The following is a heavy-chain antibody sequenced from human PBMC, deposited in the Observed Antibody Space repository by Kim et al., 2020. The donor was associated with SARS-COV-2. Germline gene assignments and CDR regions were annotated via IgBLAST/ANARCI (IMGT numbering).Heavy chain of an antibody. D-gene: IGHD3-10*01. CDR1: GYTLTSYG. Sequence: ASVKVFCKASGYTLTSYGISWVRQAPGQGLEWMGWISAYKGNTNYAQKLQGRVTMTTDTSTSTAYMKLRSLRSDDTAVYYCARKGNCYKFDYSGQGTLVTVSS. V-gene: IGHV1-18*01. J-gene: IGHJ4*02. CDR2: ISAYKGNT. CDR3: ARKGNCYKFDY.